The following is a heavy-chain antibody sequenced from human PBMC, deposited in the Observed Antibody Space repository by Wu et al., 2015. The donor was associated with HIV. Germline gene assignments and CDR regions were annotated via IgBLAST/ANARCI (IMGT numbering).Heavy chain of an antibody. CDR3: ARDAGWIGTNNFDH. V-gene: IGHV4-30-4*08. CDR2: IFYSGST. J-gene: IGHJ4*02. D-gene: IGHD1-7*01. CDR1: GGSVSSADYY. Sequence: QVQLQESGPGLVKPSQTLSLTCTVSGGSVSSADYYWTWIRQPPGKGLEWIGYIFYSGSTSYNPSLKSRLALSLDTSKNQFSLKLNSVTAADTAVYYCARDAGWIGTNNFDHWGQGTLVTVSS.